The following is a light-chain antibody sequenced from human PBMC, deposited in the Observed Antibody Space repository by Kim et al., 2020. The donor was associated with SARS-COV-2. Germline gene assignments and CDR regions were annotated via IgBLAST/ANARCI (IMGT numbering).Light chain of an antibody. J-gene: IGKJ4*01. V-gene: IGKV1-39*01. CDR1: QTISNF. Sequence: ASVGDRVTITCRASQTISNFLNWFQHKPGKAPKLLINGASTLQSGVPSRFRGSGSGTDFTLTISSLQPEDFATYYGQQSDSTPVTVVGGTKVDI. CDR3: QQSDSTPVT. CDR2: GAS.